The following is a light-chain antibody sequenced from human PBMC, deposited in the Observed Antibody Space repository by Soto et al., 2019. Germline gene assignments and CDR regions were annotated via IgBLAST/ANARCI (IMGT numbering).Light chain of an antibody. V-gene: IGKV3-20*01. CDR2: GVS. CDR1: QSVTRWD. J-gene: IGKJ2*01. CDR3: QQYSTLPHT. Sequence: ALTQAPGSLSLAQGESATRSCRPTQSVTRWDFAWYQQKPGQAPRLHIYGVSSRATDIPDRFSGSGSGTDFTLTISRLEPEDFVMYYCQQYSTLPHTFGQGTKLEVK.